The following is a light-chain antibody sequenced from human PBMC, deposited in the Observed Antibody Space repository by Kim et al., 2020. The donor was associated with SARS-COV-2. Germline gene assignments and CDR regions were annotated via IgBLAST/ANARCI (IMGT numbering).Light chain of an antibody. Sequence: DIQMTQSPSTLSASVGDRVTITCRPSQSISSWLAWYQQKPGKAPKLLIYDASTLESGVPSRFSGSGSGTEFTLTINSLQPDDFATYYGQQYNGYSPATFGQGTKVDIK. V-gene: IGKV1-5*01. CDR1: QSISSW. CDR2: DAS. CDR3: QQYNGYSPAT. J-gene: IGKJ1*01.